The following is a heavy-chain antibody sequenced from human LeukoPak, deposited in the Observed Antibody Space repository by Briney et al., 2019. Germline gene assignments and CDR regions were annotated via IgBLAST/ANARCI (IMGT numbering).Heavy chain of an antibody. J-gene: IGHJ4*02. CDR2: IKEDGSQK. V-gene: IGHV3-7*01. CDR3: ARNYFDA. CDR1: GFTFRSYW. Sequence: GGSLRLSCAASGFTFRSYWMTWVRQAPGKGLEWVANIKEDGSQKFYLDSVKGRFTISRDNAKSLLYLQMNSLRAEDTALYYCARNYFDAWGQGTLVTVSS.